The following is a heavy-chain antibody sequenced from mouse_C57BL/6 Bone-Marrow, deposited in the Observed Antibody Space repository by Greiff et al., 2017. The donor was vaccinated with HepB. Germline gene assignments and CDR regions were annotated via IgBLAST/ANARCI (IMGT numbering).Heavy chain of an antibody. CDR2: IDPNSGRT. J-gene: IGHJ1*03. D-gene: IGHD1-1*01. Sequence: QVQLQQPGAELVKPGASLKLSCKASGSTFTSYWTHWVKQRPGRGLEWIGRIDPNSGRTKYNEKFKSKATLTVDKPSSTAYMQLSSLTSEDSAVYYCAVTTVVAHWYFDVWGTGTTVTVSS. CDR3: AVTTVVAHWYFDV. CDR1: GSTFTSYW. V-gene: IGHV1-72*01.